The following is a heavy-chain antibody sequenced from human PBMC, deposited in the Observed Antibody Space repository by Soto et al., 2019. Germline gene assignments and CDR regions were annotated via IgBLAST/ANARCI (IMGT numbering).Heavy chain of an antibody. CDR3: AKVSALDYYGSGSYLPDAFDI. CDR2: ISGSGGST. CDR1: GFTFSSYA. D-gene: IGHD3-10*01. V-gene: IGHV3-23*01. J-gene: IGHJ3*02. Sequence: GGSLRLSCAASGFTFSSYAMSWVRQAPGKGLEWVSAISGSGGSTYYADSVKGRFTISRDNSKNTLYLQMNSLRAGDTAVYYCAKVSALDYYGSGSYLPDAFDIWGQGTMVTVSS.